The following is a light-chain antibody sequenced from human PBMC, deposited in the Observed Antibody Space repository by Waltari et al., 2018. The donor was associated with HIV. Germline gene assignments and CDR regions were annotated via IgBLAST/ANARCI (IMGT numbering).Light chain of an antibody. J-gene: IGKJ1*01. Sequence: EIVMTQSPATLSVSPGARVTLSCRASQNVITKLAWYQQNPGQAPRLLIYGASSRSTGVSPRFSGGGSGTEFTLTIGSLQSEDFAFYYCRQYKNWPRTFGQGAKVEVK. CDR2: GAS. CDR1: QNVITK. V-gene: IGKV3-15*01. CDR3: RQYKNWPRT.